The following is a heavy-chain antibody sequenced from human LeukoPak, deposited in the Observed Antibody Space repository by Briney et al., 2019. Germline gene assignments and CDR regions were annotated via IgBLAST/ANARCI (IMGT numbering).Heavy chain of an antibody. Sequence: GGSLRLSCAASGFTFSSYAMSWVRQAPGEGLEWVSAISASGGSTYDADSVKGRFALSRDNSKNTLYLQMNSLRAEDTAIYYCAKDDDDGDHVVVDHWGQGTLVTVSS. CDR1: GFTFSSYA. CDR2: ISASGGST. CDR3: AKDDDDGDHVVVDH. V-gene: IGHV3-23*01. J-gene: IGHJ4*02. D-gene: IGHD4-17*01.